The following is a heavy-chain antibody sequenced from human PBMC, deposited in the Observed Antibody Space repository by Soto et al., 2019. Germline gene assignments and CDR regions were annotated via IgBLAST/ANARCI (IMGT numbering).Heavy chain of an antibody. CDR3: AKEGAYSSSSYFDY. V-gene: IGHV3-23*01. Sequence: EVQLLESGGGLVQPGGSLRLSCAASGFSFSNYAMSWVRQAPGKGLEWVSAISSSGGSTYYADSVKGRFTISRDNSKNTLYLQMNSLRAEDRAVFYCAKEGAYSSSSYFDYWGQGSLVTVSS. D-gene: IGHD6-6*01. CDR1: GFSFSNYA. CDR2: ISSSGGST. J-gene: IGHJ4*02.